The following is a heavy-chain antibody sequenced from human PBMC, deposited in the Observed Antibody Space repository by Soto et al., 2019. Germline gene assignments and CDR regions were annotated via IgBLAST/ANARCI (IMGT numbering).Heavy chain of an antibody. D-gene: IGHD3-3*01. J-gene: IGHJ5*02. CDR2: INHTGGT. V-gene: IGHV4-34*01. CDR3: ATRITVFGLLIPPFDP. CDR1: GGSVNVYY. Sequence: SETLSLTCAVYGGSVNVYYWNWIRHPPGKGLEWIGEINHTGGTHYNPSLKSRVTMSVDTSKNQFSLRLSSVAAADTAIYYCATRITVFGLLIPPFDPWGQGTQVTVSS.